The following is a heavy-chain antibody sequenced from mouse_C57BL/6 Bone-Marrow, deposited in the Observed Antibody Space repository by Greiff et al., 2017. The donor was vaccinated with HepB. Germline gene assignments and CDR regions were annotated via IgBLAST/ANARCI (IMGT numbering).Heavy chain of an antibody. D-gene: IGHD1-1*01. CDR1: GFTFSDYG. V-gene: IGHV5-17*01. CDR2: ISSGSSTI. Sequence: EVNVVESGGGLVKPGGSLKLSCAASGFTFSDYGMHWVRQAPEKGLEWVAYISSGSSTIYYADTVKGRFTISRDNAKNTLFLQMTSLRSEDTAMYYCATHYYGSSYLFAYWGQGTLVTVSA. CDR3: ATHYYGSSYLFAY. J-gene: IGHJ3*01.